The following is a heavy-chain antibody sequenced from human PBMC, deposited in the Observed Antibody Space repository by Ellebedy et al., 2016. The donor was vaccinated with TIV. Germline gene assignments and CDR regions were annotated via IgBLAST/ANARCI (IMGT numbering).Heavy chain of an antibody. J-gene: IGHJ4*02. CDR3: TRLMVRGVSIYYFDN. CDR1: GYSISSGYY. D-gene: IGHD3-10*01. Sequence: SETLSLXCTVSGYSISSGYYWGWVRQPPGKGLEWIGSISHSGSTYQNPSLKSRVTILVDASKNQFSRNLTSVTAADTAVYYCTRLMVRGVSIYYFDNWGQGTLVTVSS. CDR2: ISHSGST. V-gene: IGHV4-38-2*02.